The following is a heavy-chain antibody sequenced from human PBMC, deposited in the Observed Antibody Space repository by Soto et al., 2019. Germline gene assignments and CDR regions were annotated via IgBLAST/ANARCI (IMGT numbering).Heavy chain of an antibody. CDR3: ARDQPITFEP. Sequence: EVQLVQSGGVFVQPGGSLRLSCAATGFTFNNYWMHWVRQTPGKGLVWVSRINGDGSSTNYADSVKGRFTISRDNANNTLYLQMNSLRAEDTAVYYCARDQPITFEPWGQGTLVTVSS. V-gene: IGHV3-74*01. J-gene: IGHJ5*02. CDR1: GFTFNNYW. CDR2: INGDGSST. D-gene: IGHD1-20*01.